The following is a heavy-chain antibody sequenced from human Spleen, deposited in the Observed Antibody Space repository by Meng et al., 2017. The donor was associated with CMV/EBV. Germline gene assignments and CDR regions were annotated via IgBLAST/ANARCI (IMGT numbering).Heavy chain of an antibody. Sequence: ASVKVSCKASGYTFSGYYIHWVRQTPGQGLEWMGWNNPDSGGTNYAQKFQGRVTMTRDTSVSTAYMELSGLRSDDTAVYYCAREGVVGTTIYFDYWGQGTLVTVSS. V-gene: IGHV1-2*02. CDR3: AREGVVGTTIYFDY. CDR2: NNPDSGGT. J-gene: IGHJ4*02. D-gene: IGHD1-1*01. CDR1: GYTFSGYY.